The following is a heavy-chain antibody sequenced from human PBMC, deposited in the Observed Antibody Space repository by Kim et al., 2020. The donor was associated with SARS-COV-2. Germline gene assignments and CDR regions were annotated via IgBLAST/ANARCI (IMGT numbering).Heavy chain of an antibody. V-gene: IGHV3-30-3*01. CDR1: GFTFSSYA. CDR2: ISYDGSNK. CDR3: ARESLSYSSGSPNWFDP. D-gene: IGHD6-19*01. Sequence: GGSLRLSCAASGFTFSSYAMHWVRQAPGKGLEWVAVISYDGSNKYYADSVKGRFTISRDNSKNTLYLQMNSLRAEDTAVYYCARESLSYSSGSPNWFDPWGQGTLVTVSS. J-gene: IGHJ5*02.